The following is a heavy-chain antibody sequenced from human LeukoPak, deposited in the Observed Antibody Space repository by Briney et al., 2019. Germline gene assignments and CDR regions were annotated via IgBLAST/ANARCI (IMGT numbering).Heavy chain of an antibody. Sequence: GGSLRLSCAASGFTFSSYEMNWVRQAPGKGLEWVSSISSSSSYIYYADSVKGRFTISRDNAKNSLYLQMNSLRAEDTAVYYCARDVGATDHDDFDIWGQGAMVSVSS. CDR1: GFTFSSYE. J-gene: IGHJ3*02. CDR2: ISSSSSYI. D-gene: IGHD1-26*01. V-gene: IGHV3-21*01. CDR3: ARDVGATDHDDFDI.